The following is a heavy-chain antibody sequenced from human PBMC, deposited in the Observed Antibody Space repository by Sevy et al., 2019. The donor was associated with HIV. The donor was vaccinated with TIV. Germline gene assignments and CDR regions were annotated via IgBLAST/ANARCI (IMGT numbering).Heavy chain of an antibody. CDR3: AKDSSGGDVFLDY. J-gene: IGHJ4*02. V-gene: IGHV3-30*02. CDR2: IGFDGSKE. CDR1: GFAFSSYA. Sequence: GGSLRLSCAASGFAFSSYAMHWVRQAPGKGLKWVAFIGFDGSKEYYLDSVRGRFTISRDDSKNTLHLQMNRLRTEDTAVYFCAKDSSGGDVFLDYWGQGTLVTVSS. D-gene: IGHD2-21*01.